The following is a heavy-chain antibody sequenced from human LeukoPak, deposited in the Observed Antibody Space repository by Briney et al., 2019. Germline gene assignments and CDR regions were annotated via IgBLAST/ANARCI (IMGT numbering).Heavy chain of an antibody. CDR3: AKVPGSYYDSSGYYEYFQH. J-gene: IGHJ1*01. CDR2: ISGSGGST. V-gene: IGHV3-23*01. Sequence: PGGSLRLSCAASGFTFSSYAMSWVRQAPGKGLEWVSAISGSGGSTYYADSVKGRFTISRDNSKNTLYLQMNSLRAEDTAVYYCAKVPGSYYDSSGYYEYFQHWGQGTLVTVSS. CDR1: GFTFSSYA. D-gene: IGHD3-22*01.